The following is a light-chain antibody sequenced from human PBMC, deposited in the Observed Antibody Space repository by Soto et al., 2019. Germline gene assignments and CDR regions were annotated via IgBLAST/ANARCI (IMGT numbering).Light chain of an antibody. CDR1: SSDTGDYNY. CDR3: SSYAGSDHYV. Sequence: QSALTQPPSASGSPGQSVTISCSGTSSDTGDYNYVSWYQQHPGKAPKPMIYEVSKRPSGVPDRFSGSKSGNTASLTVSGLQAEDEADYYCSSYAGSDHYVFGTGTKVTV. CDR2: EVS. J-gene: IGLJ1*01. V-gene: IGLV2-8*01.